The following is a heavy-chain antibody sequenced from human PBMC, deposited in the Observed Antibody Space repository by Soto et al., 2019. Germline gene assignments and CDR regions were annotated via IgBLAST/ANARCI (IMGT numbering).Heavy chain of an antibody. CDR3: ARGITFGGVLNGMDV. Sequence: QVQLVQSGAEVKKPGASVKVSCKASGYTFTTYGITWVRQAPGQGLEWMGWINTYNGKTYYAQKLQGRVTMTTDTPTSTAYMELRSLISDDTAVYYLARGITFGGVLNGMDVWGQWTTVTVSS. V-gene: IGHV1-18*01. CDR2: INTYNGKT. D-gene: IGHD3-16*01. CDR1: GYTFTTYG. J-gene: IGHJ6*02.